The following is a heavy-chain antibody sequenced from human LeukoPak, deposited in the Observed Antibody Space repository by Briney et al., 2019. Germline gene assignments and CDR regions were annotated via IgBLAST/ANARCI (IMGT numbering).Heavy chain of an antibody. J-gene: IGHJ4*02. Sequence: GASVKVSCKASGYTFTSYYIQWVRQAPGEGLEWMGIINPRDSTTAYAQKFQGRVTMTRDTSTNTVYMELSSLRSEDTAVYYCARVDRVGASRGCDYWGQGTLVTVSS. CDR1: GYTFTSYY. CDR3: ARVDRVGASRGCDY. CDR2: INPRDSTT. V-gene: IGHV1-46*01. D-gene: IGHD1-26*01.